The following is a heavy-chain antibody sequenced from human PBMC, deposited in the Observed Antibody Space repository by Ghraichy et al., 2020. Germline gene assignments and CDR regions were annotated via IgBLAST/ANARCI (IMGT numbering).Heavy chain of an antibody. V-gene: IGHV3-74*01. J-gene: IGHJ4*02. CDR2: INSDGSST. D-gene: IGHD1-26*01. CDR1: GFTFSSYW. Sequence: AGSLRLSCAASGFTFSSYWMHWVRQGPGKGLVWVSAINSDGSSTYYADSVKGRFTISRDNAKSTLFLQMNSLRDEDTAVYYCARLYSGTYYDLDYWGQGALVTVSS. CDR3: ARLYSGTYYDLDY.